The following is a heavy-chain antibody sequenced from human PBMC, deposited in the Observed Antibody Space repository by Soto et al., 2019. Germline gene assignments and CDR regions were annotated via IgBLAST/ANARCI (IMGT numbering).Heavy chain of an antibody. CDR1: GYTFTNYG. V-gene: IGHV1-18*01. Sequence: QVQLVQSGAEVREPGASVKVSCKASGYTFTNYGISWVRQAPGQGLEWIGWISACNGKIDYAQKVQGRITMTTDTSTSTAFMERRSLRSDDTAVYYCARETIPQMYYYGTDVWGQGTTVIVSS. J-gene: IGHJ6*02. CDR3: ARETIPQMYYYGTDV. CDR2: ISACNGKI. D-gene: IGHD3-16*01.